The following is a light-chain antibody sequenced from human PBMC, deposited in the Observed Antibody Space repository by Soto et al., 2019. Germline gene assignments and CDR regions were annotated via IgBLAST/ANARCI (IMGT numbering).Light chain of an antibody. V-gene: IGKV1D-12*01. J-gene: IGKJ5*01. CDR2: EAS. Sequence: IQMTQSPSSVSATVGDRVTITCRASQGITNRLSWYQQKTGKAPKLLIYEASSLQSGVPSRISGSGSGTDFTLTISSLQPEDFATYYCQQANSFPITFGQGTRLEIK. CDR1: QGITNR. CDR3: QQANSFPIT.